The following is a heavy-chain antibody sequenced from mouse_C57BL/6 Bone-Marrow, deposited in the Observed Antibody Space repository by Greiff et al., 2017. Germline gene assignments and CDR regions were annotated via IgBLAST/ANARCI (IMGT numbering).Heavy chain of an antibody. CDR3: ARTGDYDYYWYYGV. CDR2: INPSSGYT. V-gene: IGHV1-7*01. Sequence: QVQLQQSGAELAKPGASVKLSCKASGYTFTSYWMHWVKQRPGQGLEWIGYINPSSGYTKYNQKFKDKATLTVDKSSSTAYMQLSRLPYEDSAVYYSARTGDYDYYWYYGVWGTGTTVTVAT. D-gene: IGHD2-4*01. J-gene: IGHJ1*03. CDR1: GYTFTSYW.